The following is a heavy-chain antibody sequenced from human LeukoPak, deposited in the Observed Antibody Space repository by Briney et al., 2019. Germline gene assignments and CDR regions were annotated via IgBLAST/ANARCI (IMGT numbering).Heavy chain of an antibody. CDR3: ASAMLLWFGELQDNWFDP. CDR1: GYTFTGYY. J-gene: IGHJ5*02. CDR2: INPNSGGT. Sequence: ASVTVSCKASGYTFTGYYMHWVRQAPGQGLEWIGWINPNSGGTNYAQKFQGRVTRNRDTSISTAYMELSRLRSDDTAVYYCASAMLLWFGELQDNWFDPWGQGTLVTVSS. D-gene: IGHD3-10*01. V-gene: IGHV1-2*02.